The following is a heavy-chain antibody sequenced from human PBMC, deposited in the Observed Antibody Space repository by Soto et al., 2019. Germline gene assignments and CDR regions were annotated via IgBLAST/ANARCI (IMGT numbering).Heavy chain of an antibody. CDR2: IYHSGST. V-gene: IGHV4-4*02. CDR1: SGSISSSNW. J-gene: IGHJ5*02. D-gene: IGHD3-9*01. CDR3: ARQIYPIRYFDWSSPGGWFDP. Sequence: SETLSLTCAVSSGSISSSNWWSWVRQPPGKGLEWIGEIYHSGSTNYNPSLKSPVTISVDKSKNQFSLKLSSVTAADTAVYYCARQIYPIRYFDWSSPGGWFDPWGQGTLVTVSS.